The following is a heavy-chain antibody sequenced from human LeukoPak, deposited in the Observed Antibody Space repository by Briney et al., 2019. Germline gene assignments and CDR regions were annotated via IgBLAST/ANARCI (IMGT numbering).Heavy chain of an antibody. Sequence: PGGSLRLSCVASGFTFSSYWMSWVRRAPGKGLEWVASIKQEGSEKYFVDSVKGRFTIFRDNTENSLYLQMNSLRAEDTAIYYCARQSITAYSLNFNYWGQGILVTVSS. V-gene: IGHV3-7*01. CDR1: GFTFSSYW. CDR2: IKQEGSEK. D-gene: IGHD6-6*01. J-gene: IGHJ4*02. CDR3: ARQSITAYSLNFNY.